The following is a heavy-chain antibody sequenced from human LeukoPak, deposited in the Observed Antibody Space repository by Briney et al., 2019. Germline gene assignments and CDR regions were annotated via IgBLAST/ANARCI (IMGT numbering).Heavy chain of an antibody. CDR2: IYTSGST. D-gene: IGHD3-22*01. V-gene: IGHV4-4*07. Sequence: SETLSLTXTVSGGSISSYYWSWIRQPAGKGLEWIGRIYTSGSTNYNPSLTSRVTMSVDTSKSQFSLKLSSVTAADTAVYSCARAVEYYDSSGYYYYFDYWGQGTLVTVSS. J-gene: IGHJ4*02. CDR3: ARAVEYYDSSGYYYYFDY. CDR1: GGSISSYY.